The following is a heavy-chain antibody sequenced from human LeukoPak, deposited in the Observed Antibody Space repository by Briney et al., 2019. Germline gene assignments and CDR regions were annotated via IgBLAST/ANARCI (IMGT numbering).Heavy chain of an antibody. D-gene: IGHD2-2*01. V-gene: IGHV4-30-4*01. CDR3: ARGHCSSTSCSRYYYYYGMDV. CDR2: IYYSGST. J-gene: IGHJ6*02. Sequence: SQTLSLTCTVSGGSISSGDYYWSWIRQPPGKGLEWIGYIYYSGSTYYNPSLKSRVTISVDTSKNQFSLKLSSVTAADTAVYYCARGHCSSTSCSRYYYYYGMDVWGQGTTVTVSS. CDR1: GGSISSGDYY.